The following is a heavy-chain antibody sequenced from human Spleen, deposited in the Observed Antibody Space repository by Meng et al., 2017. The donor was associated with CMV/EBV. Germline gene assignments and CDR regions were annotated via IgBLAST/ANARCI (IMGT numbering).Heavy chain of an antibody. CDR2: ISWNSGST. V-gene: IGHV3-9*01. CDR3: AKDRGADFWSGIYGMDV. J-gene: IGHJ6*02. CDR1: GFTFDDYA. Sequence: SLKISCAASGFTFDDYAMHWVRQAPGKGLEWVSGISWNSGSTGYADSVKGRFTIFRDNAKSSLYLQMNSLRAEDTALYYCAKDRGADFWSGIYGMDVWGQGTTVTVSS. D-gene: IGHD3-3*01.